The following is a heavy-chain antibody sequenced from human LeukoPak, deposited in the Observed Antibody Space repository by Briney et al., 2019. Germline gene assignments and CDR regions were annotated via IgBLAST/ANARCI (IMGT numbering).Heavy chain of an antibody. J-gene: IGHJ4*02. V-gene: IGHV1-2*02. CDR1: GYTFTGYY. CDR3: ARWLAVAGTNYFDY. CDR2: INPNSGGT. D-gene: IGHD6-19*01. Sequence: ASVKVSCKASGYTFTGYYMHWVRQAPGQGLEWMGWINPNSGGTNYAQKFQGRVTRTRDTSISTAYMELSRLRSDDTAVYYCARWLAVAGTNYFDYWGQGTLVTVSS.